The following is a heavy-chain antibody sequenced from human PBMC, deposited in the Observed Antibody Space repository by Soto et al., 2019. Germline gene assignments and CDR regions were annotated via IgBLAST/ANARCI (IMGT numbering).Heavy chain of an antibody. J-gene: IGHJ4*02. Sequence: QVQLVESGGGLVKPGGSLRLSCAASGFTFSDYYMSWICQAPGKRLEWVSYISSSGSTIYYADSVKGRFTISRDNAKNSLYLQMNSLRAEDTAVYCCARGDTITMIVVGEFDYWGQGTLVTVSS. D-gene: IGHD3-22*01. CDR3: ARGDTITMIVVGEFDY. CDR1: GFTFSDYY. V-gene: IGHV3-11*01. CDR2: ISSSGSTI.